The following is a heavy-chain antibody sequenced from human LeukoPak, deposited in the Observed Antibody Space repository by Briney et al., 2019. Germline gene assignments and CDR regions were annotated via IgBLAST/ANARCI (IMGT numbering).Heavy chain of an antibody. Sequence: SVKVSCKASGGTFSSYAISWVRQAPGQGLEWMGGINPIFGKANYAQKFQGRVTITADESTSTAYMELSSLRSEDTAVYYCARDGRYYDFWSGSSSGDPYYFDYWGQGTLVTVSS. CDR2: INPIFGKA. J-gene: IGHJ4*02. V-gene: IGHV1-69*13. CDR3: ARDGRYYDFWSGSSSGDPYYFDY. D-gene: IGHD3-3*01. CDR1: GGTFSSYA.